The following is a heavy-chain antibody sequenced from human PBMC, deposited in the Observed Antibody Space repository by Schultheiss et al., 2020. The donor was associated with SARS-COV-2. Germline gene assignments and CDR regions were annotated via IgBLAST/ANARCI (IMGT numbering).Heavy chain of an antibody. CDR2: ISSSSSYI. CDR3: ARGPSSSAVFDY. J-gene: IGHJ4*02. D-gene: IGHD6-13*01. V-gene: IGHV3-21*04. CDR1: GFTFSSYW. Sequence: GGSLRLSCAASGFTFSSYWMSWVRQAPGKGLEWVSSISSSSSYIYYADSVKGRFTISRDNSKNTLYLQMNSLRAEDTAVYYCARGPSSSAVFDYWGQGTLVTVSS.